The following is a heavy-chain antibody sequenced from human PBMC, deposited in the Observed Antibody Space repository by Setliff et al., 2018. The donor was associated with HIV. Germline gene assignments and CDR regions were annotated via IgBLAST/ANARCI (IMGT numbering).Heavy chain of an antibody. Sequence: SETLSLTCTVSGDSITSGHFYWGWIRQAPGKGLEWIGNILDGRVTFFNPSLRGRVTISVDASKNQVSLNLRSVTAADSAVYHCARPHSGRGGGVYFDPWGQGILVTVSS. CDR3: ARPHSGRGGGVYFDP. CDR2: ILDGRVT. CDR1: GDSITSGHFY. V-gene: IGHV4-39*01. J-gene: IGHJ5*02. D-gene: IGHD6-19*01.